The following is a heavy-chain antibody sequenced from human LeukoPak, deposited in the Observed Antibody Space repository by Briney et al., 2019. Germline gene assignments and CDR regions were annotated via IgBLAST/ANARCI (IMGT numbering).Heavy chain of an antibody. CDR3: VRDGQGSTPLDY. CDR1: GFTFSSHW. Sequence: GGSLRLSCAASGFTFSSHWMHWVRQAPGKGLVWVSGISTDGSRPRYADSVNGRFTISRDNAKNTLYPQMNSLRAEDTAVYFCVRDGQGSTPLDYWGQGTLVTVSS. J-gene: IGHJ4*02. V-gene: IGHV3-74*01. CDR2: ISTDGSRP. D-gene: IGHD2-15*01.